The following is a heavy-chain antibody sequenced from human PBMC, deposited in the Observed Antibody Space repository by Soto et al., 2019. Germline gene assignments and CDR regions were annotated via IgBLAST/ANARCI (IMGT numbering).Heavy chain of an antibody. J-gene: IGHJ5*02. D-gene: IGHD3-9*01. CDR1: GGSISSYY. V-gene: IGHV4-59*01. CDR2: IYYSGST. Sequence: SETLSLTCTVSGGSISSYYWSWIRQPPGKGLEWIGYIYYSGSTNYNPSLKSRVTISVDTSKNQFSLKLSSVTAADTAVYYCARDSPSYDMGNWFDPWGQGTLVTVSS. CDR3: ARDSPSYDMGNWFDP.